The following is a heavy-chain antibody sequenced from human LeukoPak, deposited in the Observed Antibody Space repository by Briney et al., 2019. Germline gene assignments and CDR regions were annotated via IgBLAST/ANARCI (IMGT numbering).Heavy chain of an antibody. D-gene: IGHD2-15*01. Sequence: GASVKVSCKASGYTFTSYYMHWVRQAPGQGLEWMGIINPSGGSTTYAQKFQGRVTMTRDTSTNTVYMELSSLRSEDTAVYYCARDAGQFCSGGSCLLMDVWGQGTTVTVSS. V-gene: IGHV1-46*01. CDR3: ARDAGQFCSGGSCLLMDV. CDR2: INPSGGST. J-gene: IGHJ6*02. CDR1: GYTFTSYY.